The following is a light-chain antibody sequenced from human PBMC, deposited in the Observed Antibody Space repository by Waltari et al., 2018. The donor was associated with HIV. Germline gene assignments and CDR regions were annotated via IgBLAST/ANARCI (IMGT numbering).Light chain of an antibody. Sequence: VVMTQSPAALSVSPGERATLSCRASQSVGSNVAWYHQRPGQPVRLLIHGAITRATGVPGRLSGSGSGTDFTLSIDGLQSDDFGLCYCQQYHDWPTFGQGTKVDI. V-gene: IGKV3-15*01. CDR3: QQYHDWPT. CDR1: QSVGSN. CDR2: GAI. J-gene: IGKJ1*01.